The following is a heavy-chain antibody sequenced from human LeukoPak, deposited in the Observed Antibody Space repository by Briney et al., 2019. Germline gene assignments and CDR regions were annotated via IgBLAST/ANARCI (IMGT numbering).Heavy chain of an antibody. CDR3: ARVGVGGSYPLDY. D-gene: IGHD1-26*01. CDR1: GYTFTSYA. V-gene: IGHV1-3*01. J-gene: IGHJ4*02. CDR2: INAGNGNT. Sequence: ASVKVSCKASGYTFTSYAMHWVRQAPGQRLEWMGWINAGNGNTKYSQKLQGRVTMTTDTSTSTAYMELRSLRSDDTAVYYCARVGVGGSYPLDYWGQGTLVTVAS.